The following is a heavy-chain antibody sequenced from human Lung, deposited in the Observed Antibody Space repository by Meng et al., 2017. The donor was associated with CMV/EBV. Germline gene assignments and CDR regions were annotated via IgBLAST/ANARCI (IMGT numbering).Heavy chain of an antibody. CDR1: GYTFTGYY. V-gene: IGHV1-2*02. J-gene: IGHJ6*02. CDR2: INPNSGDT. Sequence: ASXXVSXKTFGYTFTGYYIHWVRQAPGPGLEWMGWINPNSGDTTYAQNFQGRVTMTRDTSITTAYMELSRLRSDDTAVYYCARLDDYGDTSKFDVRGQGTTVTVSS. D-gene: IGHD4-17*01. CDR3: ARLDDYGDTSKFDV.